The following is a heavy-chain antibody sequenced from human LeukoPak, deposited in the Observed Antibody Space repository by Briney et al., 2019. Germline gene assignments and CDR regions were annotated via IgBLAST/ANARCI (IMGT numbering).Heavy chain of an antibody. Sequence: GGSLRLSCAASGFTFSSYAMDWVRQAPGKGLEWVSSVDGGGSGRTHYAESVKGRFTISRDNPKNMLYLQMNSLRAEDTAVYFCAKYRAYYLDYWGQGALVTVSS. V-gene: IGHV3-23*01. J-gene: IGHJ4*02. CDR2: VDGGGSGRT. D-gene: IGHD4-11*01. CDR1: GFTFSSYA. CDR3: AKYRAYYLDY.